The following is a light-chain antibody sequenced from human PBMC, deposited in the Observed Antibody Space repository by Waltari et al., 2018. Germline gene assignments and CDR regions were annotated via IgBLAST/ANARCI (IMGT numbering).Light chain of an antibody. CDR3: QQYGSAPLT. V-gene: IGKV3-20*01. CDR2: GAS. CDR1: QSVSTNY. J-gene: IGKJ4*01. Sequence: EIVLTQSPDTLSLSPGERATHSCRASQSVSTNYLAWYQQKPGQAPRLLIYGASSRATGIPDRFSGSGSGTDFTLTISRLEPEDFAVYYCQQYGSAPLTFGGGTKVEIK.